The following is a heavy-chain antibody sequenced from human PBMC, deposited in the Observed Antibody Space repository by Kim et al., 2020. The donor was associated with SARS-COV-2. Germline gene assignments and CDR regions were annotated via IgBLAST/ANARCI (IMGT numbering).Heavy chain of an antibody. CDR2: IIPILGIA. D-gene: IGHD6-13*01. V-gene: IGHV1-69*04. J-gene: IGHJ5*02. CDR1: GGTFSSYA. Sequence: SVKVSCKASGGTFSSYAISWVRQAPGQGLEWMGRIIPILGIANYAQKFQGRVTITADKSTSTAYMELSSLRSEDTAVYYCARGAAAGYNWFDPWGRGTRVSVSS. CDR3: ARGAAAGYNWFDP.